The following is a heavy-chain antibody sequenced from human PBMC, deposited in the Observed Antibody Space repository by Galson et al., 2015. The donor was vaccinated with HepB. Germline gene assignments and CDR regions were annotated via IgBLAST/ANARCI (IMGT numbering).Heavy chain of an antibody. D-gene: IGHD3-10*01. V-gene: IGHV3-23*01. J-gene: IGHJ3*02. CDR3: AKLGGAMVRGLVPNAFDI. CDR1: GFTFRNYA. Sequence: SLRLSCAASGFTFRNYAMTWVRQAPGKGLEWVSLISGSGGSTYYADSVKGRFTISRDNSRNTLFLQMNSLRAEDTAVYYCAKLGGAMVRGLVPNAFDIWGQGTMLTVSS. CDR2: ISGSGGST.